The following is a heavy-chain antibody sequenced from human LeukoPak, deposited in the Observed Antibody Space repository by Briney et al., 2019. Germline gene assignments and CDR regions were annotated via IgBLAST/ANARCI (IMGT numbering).Heavy chain of an antibody. Sequence: SETLSLTCTVSGGSISSYYWSWIRQPPGKGLEWIGYIYTSGSTNYNPSLKSRVTISVDTSKNQFSLKLSSVAAADTAVYYCARRLSPGGRSYYYYYCMDVWGKGTTVTVSS. CDR3: ARRLSPGGRSYYYYYCMDV. J-gene: IGHJ6*03. V-gene: IGHV4-4*09. CDR1: GGSISSYY. D-gene: IGHD3-10*01. CDR2: IYTSGST.